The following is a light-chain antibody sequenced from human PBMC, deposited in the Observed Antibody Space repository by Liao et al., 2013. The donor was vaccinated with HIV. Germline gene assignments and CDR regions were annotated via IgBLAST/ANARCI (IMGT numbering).Light chain of an antibody. V-gene: IGLV3-1*01. J-gene: IGLJ3*02. CDR3: QVWDNNSDHLWV. CDR1: NLGDKF. CDR2: QDT. Sequence: SYELTQPPSVSVSPGQTASITCSGDNLGDKFACWYQQKPGQSPLLVIYQDTKRPSGIPERFSGSNSGNTATLTISRVEAGDEADYFCQVWDNNSDHLWVFGGGTKLTVL.